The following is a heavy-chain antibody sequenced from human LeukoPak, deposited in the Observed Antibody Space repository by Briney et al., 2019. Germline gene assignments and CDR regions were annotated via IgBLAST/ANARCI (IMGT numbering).Heavy chain of an antibody. D-gene: IGHD3-22*01. J-gene: IGHJ5*02. CDR2: IYYSGST. Sequence: NPSQTLSLACTVSGGSISSGGYYWSGIRQHPGKGMEWIGYIYYSGSTYYNPSLKSRVTISVDTSTNQFSLKLSSVTAADTAVYYCARDPKNYYDSSGYYAWGQGTLVTVSS. V-gene: IGHV4-31*03. CDR1: GGSISSGGYY. CDR3: ARDPKNYYDSSGYYA.